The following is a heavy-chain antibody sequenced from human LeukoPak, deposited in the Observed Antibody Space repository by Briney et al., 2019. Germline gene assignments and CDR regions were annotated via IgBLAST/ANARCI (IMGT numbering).Heavy chain of an antibody. J-gene: IGHJ5*02. Sequence: SETLSLTCTVSGASISSGSYFWNWIRQPAGRGLEWIGRVYSSGITYYNPSLKSRVTISVDTSKNQFSPKLSSVTAADTAVYYCAREGVTVVVVGTSNWFDPWGQGTLVTVSS. D-gene: IGHD2-15*01. CDR2: VYSSGIT. CDR1: GASISSGSYF. CDR3: AREGVTVVVVGTSNWFDP. V-gene: IGHV4-61*02.